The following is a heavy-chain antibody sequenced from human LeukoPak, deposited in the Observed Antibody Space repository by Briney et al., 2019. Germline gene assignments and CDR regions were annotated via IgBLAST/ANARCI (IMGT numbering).Heavy chain of an antibody. CDR1: GYSFTSYW. CDR2: IDPSDSET. Sequence: GESLKISCKASGYSFTSYWIGWVRQMPGKGLEWMGIIDPSDSETRYTPSFQGQVTISADKSISTAYLQWSSLKASDTAMYYCARRGGHHCSGGSCYSAWGQGTLVTVSS. CDR3: ARRGGHHCSGGSCYSA. D-gene: IGHD2-15*01. V-gene: IGHV5-51*01. J-gene: IGHJ5*02.